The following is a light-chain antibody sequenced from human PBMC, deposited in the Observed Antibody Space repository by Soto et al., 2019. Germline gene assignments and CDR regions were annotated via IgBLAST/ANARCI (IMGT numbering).Light chain of an antibody. J-gene: IGLJ1*01. Sequence: QSVLTQPPSVSGAPGQRVTISCTGSSSNIGAGYDVHWYQQRPGTAPNLLIYGNKNRPSGVPDRFPGSKSGTSASLAITGLQAEDEADYYCQSYDSSLSVSYVFGTGTKVTVL. CDR3: QSYDSSLSVSYV. CDR1: SSNIGAGYD. V-gene: IGLV1-40*01. CDR2: GNK.